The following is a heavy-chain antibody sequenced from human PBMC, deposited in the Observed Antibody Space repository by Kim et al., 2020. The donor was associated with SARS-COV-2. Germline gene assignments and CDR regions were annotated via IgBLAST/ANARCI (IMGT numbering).Heavy chain of an antibody. J-gene: IGHJ6*01. CDR3: AKDRFYYDSSGYYWYYSYYGMDV. V-gene: IGHV3-30*18. CDR1: GFTFSSYG. D-gene: IGHD3-22*01. Sequence: GGSLRLSCAASGFTFSSYGMHWVRQAPGKGLEWVAVISYDGSNNYYADSVKGRFTISRDNSKNTLYLQMNSLRAEDTAVYYCAKDRFYYDSSGYYWYYSYYGMDVGGQGTTVTVSS. CDR2: ISYDGSNN.